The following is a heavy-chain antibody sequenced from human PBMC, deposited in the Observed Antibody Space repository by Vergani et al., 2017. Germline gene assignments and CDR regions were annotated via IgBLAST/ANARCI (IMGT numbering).Heavy chain of an antibody. CDR3: ARDRY. V-gene: IGHV3-30*01. CDR2: ISYDGSNK. CDR1: GFTFSSYA. Sequence: VQLVESGGGLVQPGGSLRLSCAASGFTFSSYAMQWVRQAPGKGLEWVAVISYDGSNKYYADSVKGRFTISRDNSKKTLYLQMNSLRAEDTAVYYCARDRYWGQGTLVTVSS. J-gene: IGHJ4*02.